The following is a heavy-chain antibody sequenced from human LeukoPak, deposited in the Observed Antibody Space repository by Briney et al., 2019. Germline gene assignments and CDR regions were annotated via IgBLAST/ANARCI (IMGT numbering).Heavy chain of an antibody. J-gene: IGHJ5*02. D-gene: IGHD3-10*01. V-gene: IGHV4-38-2*01. CDR3: ARHGKGFGSGSYYNQLNWFDP. CDR1: GYSISSGYY. CDR2: IYHSGST. Sequence: SQTLSLTCAVSGYSISSGYYWGWIRQPPGKGLEWIGSIYHSGSTYYNPSLKSRVTISVDTSKNQSSLKLSSVTAADTAVYYCARHGKGFGSGSYYNQLNWFDPWGQGTLVTVSS.